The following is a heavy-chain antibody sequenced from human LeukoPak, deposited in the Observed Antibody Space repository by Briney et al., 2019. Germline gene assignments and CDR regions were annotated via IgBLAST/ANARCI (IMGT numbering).Heavy chain of an antibody. D-gene: IGHD5-18*01. V-gene: IGHV4-34*09. CDR3: ARAYPGYSYARLDY. Sequence: TSETLSLTCAVYGGSFSGYSRSWIRQPPGKGLEWIGEINHSGSLNYNPSLKSRVTISVDTSKNQFSLKLSSVTAADTAVYYCARAYPGYSYARLDYWGQGTLVTVSS. CDR2: INHSGSL. CDR1: GGSFSGYS. J-gene: IGHJ4*02.